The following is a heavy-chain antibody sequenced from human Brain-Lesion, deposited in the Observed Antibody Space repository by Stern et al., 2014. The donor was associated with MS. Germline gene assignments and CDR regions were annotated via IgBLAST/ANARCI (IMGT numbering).Heavy chain of an antibody. CDR1: GGSVSSTSYA. V-gene: IGHV4-39*01. Sequence: MQLVESGPGLVKPSETLSLTCTVAGGSVSSTSYAWAWIRQPPGKGLEWIGTIYYRGNTYYRPSLKSRLTITLDNSKNQFSPHLGSVTAADTAVYYCAGEEDIRYCSGGSCTGNWFDPWGQGTLVTVSS. CDR2: IYYRGNT. D-gene: IGHD2-15*01. CDR3: AGEEDIRYCSGGSCTGNWFDP. J-gene: IGHJ5*02.